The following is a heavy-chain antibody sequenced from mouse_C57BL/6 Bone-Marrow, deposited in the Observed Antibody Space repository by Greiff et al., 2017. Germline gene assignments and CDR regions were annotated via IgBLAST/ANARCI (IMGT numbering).Heavy chain of an antibody. D-gene: IGHD4-1*01. J-gene: IGHJ1*03. CDR3: GRKRELGSHLYWYFDV. Sequence: QVQLQQSGAELVRPGASVKLSCKASGYTFTDYYINWVKQRPGQGLEWIARIYPGSGNTYYNEKFKGKATLTAEKSSSTAYMQLSSLTSEDSAVYYCGRKRELGSHLYWYFDVWGTGTTVTVSS. CDR1: GYTFTDYY. V-gene: IGHV1-76*01. CDR2: IYPGSGNT.